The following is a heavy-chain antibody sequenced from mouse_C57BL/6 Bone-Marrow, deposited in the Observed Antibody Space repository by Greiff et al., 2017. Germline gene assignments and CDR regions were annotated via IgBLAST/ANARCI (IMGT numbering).Heavy chain of an antibody. CDR3: ARGDPRNYFDY. CDR1: GYTFTSYT. V-gene: IGHV1-4*01. CDR2: INPSSGYT. Sequence: VHLVESGAELARPGASVKMSCKASGYTFTSYTMPWVKQRPGQGLEWIGYINPSSGYTKYNQKFKDTATLTADKSSSTAYMQLSSLTSEDSAVYYCARGDPRNYFDYWGQGTTLTVSS. J-gene: IGHJ2*01.